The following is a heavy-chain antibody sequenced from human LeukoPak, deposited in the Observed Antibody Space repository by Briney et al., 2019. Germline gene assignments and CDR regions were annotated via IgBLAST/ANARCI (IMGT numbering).Heavy chain of an antibody. V-gene: IGHV3-23*01. Sequence: GGSLRLSCAVSGVTLSNYGMSWVRQAPGKGLEWVAGISDSGGRTNYADSVKGRFTISRDNPKNTLYLQMNSLRAEDTAVYFCAKRGVVTRVILVGFHKEAYYFDSWGQGALVTVSS. CDR1: GVTLSNYG. D-gene: IGHD3-22*01. CDR3: AKRGVVTRVILVGFHKEAYYFDS. CDR2: ISDSGGRT. J-gene: IGHJ4*02.